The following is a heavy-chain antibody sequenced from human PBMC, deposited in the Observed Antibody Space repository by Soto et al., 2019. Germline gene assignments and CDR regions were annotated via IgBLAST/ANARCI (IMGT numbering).Heavy chain of an antibody. CDR3: ARGPKSSFRYYYYMDV. J-gene: IGHJ6*03. CDR1: GYTFTSYD. Sequence: QVQLVQSGAEVKKPGASVKVSCKASGYTFTSYDINWVRQATGQGLEWMGWMNPNSGNTGYAQKFQGRVTMTRYTSISTAYMELSSLRSEDTAVYYCARGPKSSFRYYYYMDVWGKGTTVTVSS. D-gene: IGHD6-13*01. V-gene: IGHV1-8*01. CDR2: MNPNSGNT.